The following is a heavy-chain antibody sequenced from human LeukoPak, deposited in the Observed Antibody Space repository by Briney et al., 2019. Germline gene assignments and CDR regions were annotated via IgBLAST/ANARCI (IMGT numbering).Heavy chain of an antibody. J-gene: IGHJ4*02. V-gene: IGHV4-61*01. Sequence: PSETLSLTCTVSGVSVSSGSYYWRWIRQPPGKGLEWIGYIYYSGSTNYNPSLKSRVTISVDTSKNQFSLKLSSVTAADTAVYYCARDRLGYCSGGSCYSGDRSDYWGQGTLVTVSS. CDR1: GVSVSSGSYY. CDR2: IYYSGST. CDR3: ARDRLGYCSGGSCYSGDRSDY. D-gene: IGHD2-15*01.